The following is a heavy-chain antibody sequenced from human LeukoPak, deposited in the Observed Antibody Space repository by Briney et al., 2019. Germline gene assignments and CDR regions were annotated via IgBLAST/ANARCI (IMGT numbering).Heavy chain of an antibody. CDR1: GGSVSSGSYY. J-gene: IGHJ4*02. CDR2: INHSGST. D-gene: IGHD3-3*01. CDR3: ARTGYDFWSGYQIDY. V-gene: IGHV4-34*01. Sequence: PSETLSLTCTVSGGSVSSGSYYWSWIRQPPGKGLEWIGEINHSGSTNYNPSLKSRVTISVDTSKNQFSLKLSSVTAADTAVYYCARTGYDFWSGYQIDYWGQGTLVTVSS.